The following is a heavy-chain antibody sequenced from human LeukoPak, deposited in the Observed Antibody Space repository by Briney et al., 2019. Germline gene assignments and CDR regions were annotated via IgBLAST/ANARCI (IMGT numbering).Heavy chain of an antibody. V-gene: IGHV4-59*01. J-gene: IGHJ4*02. CDR3: ARELEYSLDY. Sequence: SETLSLTCTVSGGSISSYYWSWIRQPPGKGLEWIGYIYYSGSTNYNPSLKSRVTISVDTSKNQFSLKLSSVTAADTAVYYCARELEYSLDYWGQGPLVTVSS. D-gene: IGHD6-6*01. CDR2: IYYSGST. CDR1: GGSISSYY.